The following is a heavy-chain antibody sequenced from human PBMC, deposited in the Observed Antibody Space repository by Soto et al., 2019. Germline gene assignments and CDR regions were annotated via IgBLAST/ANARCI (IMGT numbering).Heavy chain of an antibody. D-gene: IGHD2-15*01. Sequence: QVQLQQWGAGLLKPSETVSLTCAVYGGSFSGYYCSWIRQPPGKGLEWMGEINHIGSTNYNPSLKSRVTISVDTSKNQFSLKLSSVTAADTAGYYCARGYRYCSGGSCPAKPRGAFDIWGQGTMVTVSS. CDR1: GGSFSGYY. CDR3: ARGYRYCSGGSCPAKPRGAFDI. CDR2: INHIGST. V-gene: IGHV4-34*01. J-gene: IGHJ3*02.